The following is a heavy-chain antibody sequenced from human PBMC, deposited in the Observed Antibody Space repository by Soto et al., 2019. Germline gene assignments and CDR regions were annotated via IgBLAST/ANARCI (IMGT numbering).Heavy chain of an antibody. V-gene: IGHV4-61*08. J-gene: IGHJ5*02. D-gene: IGHD3-16*01. CDR3: ARVPIDTYMIYWSDP. Sequence: PSETLSLTCTVSGDSVSSGDYYWTWIRQPPGKGLGWVGHIYFSGRTNYIPSLESRVTISLDTSKNQFSLKLTSVTAADTAVYYCARVPIDTYMIYWSDPWGQGTLVTVSS. CDR2: IYFSGRT. CDR1: GDSVSSGDYY.